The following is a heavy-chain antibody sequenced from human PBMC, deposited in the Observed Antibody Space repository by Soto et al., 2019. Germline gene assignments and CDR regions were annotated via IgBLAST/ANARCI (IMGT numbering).Heavy chain of an antibody. D-gene: IGHD6-6*01. CDR3: AASRYSSSSRAGYYYYYGMDV. V-gene: IGHV1-24*01. Sequence: ASVKVSCKVSGYTLTELSMHWVRQAPGKGLEWMGGFDPEDGETIYAQKFQGRVTMTEDTSTDTAYMELSSLRSEDTAVYYCAASRYSSSSRAGYYYYYGMDVWGQGTTVTVS. CDR1: GYTLTELS. CDR2: FDPEDGET. J-gene: IGHJ6*02.